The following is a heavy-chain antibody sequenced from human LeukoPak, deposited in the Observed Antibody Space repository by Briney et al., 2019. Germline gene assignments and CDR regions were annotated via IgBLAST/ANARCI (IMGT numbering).Heavy chain of an antibody. Sequence: GGSLRLSCEASGFTFNNYVMTWVRQAPGKGLEWVSSISASAAMTYYADSVKGRFTVSRDNSNNRLYLQMSGLAAADTAVYYCAKDRSIGTYYTFDHWGQGTLVTVSS. D-gene: IGHD1-26*01. V-gene: IGHV3-23*01. J-gene: IGHJ4*02. CDR3: AKDRSIGTYYTFDH. CDR1: GFTFNNYV. CDR2: ISASAAMT.